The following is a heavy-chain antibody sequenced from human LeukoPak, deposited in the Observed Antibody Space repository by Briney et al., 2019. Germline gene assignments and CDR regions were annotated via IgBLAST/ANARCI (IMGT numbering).Heavy chain of an antibody. D-gene: IGHD5-12*01. V-gene: IGHV3-48*03. CDR3: ARLSGYDYAYFDY. Sequence: GGSLRLSCAASGFTLSSYEMNWVRQAPGKGLEWVSYISSSGSTIYYADSVKGRLTISRDNAKNSLYLQMNSLRAEDTAVYYCARLSGYDYAYFDYWGQGTLVTVSS. CDR1: GFTLSSYE. CDR2: ISSSGSTI. J-gene: IGHJ4*02.